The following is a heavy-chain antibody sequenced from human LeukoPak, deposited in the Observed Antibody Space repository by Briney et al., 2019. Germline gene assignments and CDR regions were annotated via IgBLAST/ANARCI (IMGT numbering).Heavy chain of an antibody. CDR1: GFTFSTYA. V-gene: IGHV3-33*06. D-gene: IGHD6-19*01. CDR3: AKGDRPYSSGWYNQFDY. CDR2: IWYDGSNK. J-gene: IGHJ4*02. Sequence: GRSLRLTCAASGFTFSTYAMHWVRQAPGKGLEWVAVIWYDGSNKYYADSVKGRFTISRDNSKNTPYLQMNSLRAEDTAVYYCAKGDRPYSSGWYNQFDYWGQGTLVTVSS.